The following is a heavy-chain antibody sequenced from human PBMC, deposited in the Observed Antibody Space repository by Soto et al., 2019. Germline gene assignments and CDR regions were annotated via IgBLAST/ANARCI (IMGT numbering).Heavy chain of an antibody. J-gene: IGHJ6*02. Sequence: ASDTLSLTCTVSGGSISDDTYYWGWIRQPPGKGLEWIGSIYYIGTSSYNPSLESRVTMSVDTSKKQLSLRLRSVTATDTAVYYCARDLWGYCGTDCYPLDVWGQGTTVT. V-gene: IGHV4-39*02. CDR3: ARDLWGYCGTDCYPLDV. D-gene: IGHD2-21*02. CDR2: IYYIGTS. CDR1: GGSISDDTYY.